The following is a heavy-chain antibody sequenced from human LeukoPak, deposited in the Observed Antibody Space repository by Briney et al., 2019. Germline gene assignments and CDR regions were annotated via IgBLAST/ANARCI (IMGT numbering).Heavy chain of an antibody. Sequence: GGSLRLSCAASGFTFSSYAMSWVRQAPGKGLEWVAVISFDETNKYYADSVKGRFTISRDNPKNTLYLQMNSLRPEDTAVYYCATSPRYKQQLGYFDYWGQGTLVTVSS. V-gene: IGHV3-30-3*01. D-gene: IGHD6-13*01. J-gene: IGHJ4*02. CDR1: GFTFSSYA. CDR3: ATSPRYKQQLGYFDY. CDR2: ISFDETNK.